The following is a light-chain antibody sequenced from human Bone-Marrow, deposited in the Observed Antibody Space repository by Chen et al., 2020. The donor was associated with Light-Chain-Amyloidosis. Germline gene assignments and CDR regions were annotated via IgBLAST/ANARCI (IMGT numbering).Light chain of an antibody. Sequence: SYELTQPPSVSVSPGQTARITCSGDDLPTKYAYWYQQKPGQAPVLVIHRDTERPSGSSERVSGSSSGTTATLTISGVQAEDEADYNCQSADSSGTDEVIFGGGTKLTVL. CDR2: RDT. CDR1: DLPTKY. J-gene: IGLJ2*01. V-gene: IGLV3-25*03. CDR3: QSADSSGTDEVI.